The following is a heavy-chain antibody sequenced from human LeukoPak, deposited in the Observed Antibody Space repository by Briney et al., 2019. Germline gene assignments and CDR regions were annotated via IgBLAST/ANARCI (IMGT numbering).Heavy chain of an antibody. V-gene: IGHV1-69*13. CDR3: AREGVGELSFDY. J-gene: IGHJ4*02. Sequence: SVKVSYKASGGTFSSYAISWVRQAPGQGLEWMGGIIPIFGTANYAQKFQGRVTITADESTSTAYMELSSLRSEDTAVYYCAREGVGELSFDYWGQGTLVTVSS. CDR1: GGTFSSYA. D-gene: IGHD3-16*01. CDR2: IIPIFGTA.